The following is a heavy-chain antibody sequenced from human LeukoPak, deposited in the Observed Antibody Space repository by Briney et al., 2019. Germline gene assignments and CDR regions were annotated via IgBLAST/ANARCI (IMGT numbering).Heavy chain of an antibody. CDR2: IQLSESA. CDR3: ARSYTSSSWLTG. CDR1: GYFISSGYY. V-gene: IGHV4-38-2*02. Sequence: PSETLSLTCTVSGYFISSGYYWGWIRQPPGKGLEWIGSIQLSESASYNPSLKSRVTISVDTSKNQFSLKLSSVTAADTAVYYCARSYTSSSWLTGWGQGTLVTVSS. D-gene: IGHD6-13*01. J-gene: IGHJ4*02.